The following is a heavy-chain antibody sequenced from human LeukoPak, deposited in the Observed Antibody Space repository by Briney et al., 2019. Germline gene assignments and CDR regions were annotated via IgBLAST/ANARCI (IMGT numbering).Heavy chain of an antibody. CDR1: GFTFSSYS. V-gene: IGHV3-48*01. CDR2: ISSSSSTI. D-gene: IGHD2-2*03. J-gene: IGHJ4*02. Sequence: GGSLRLSCAASGFTFSSYSMNWVRQAPGKGLEWVSYISSSSSTIYYADSVKGRFTISRDNAKNSLYLQMNSLRAEDTAVYYCARDPGYCSSTSCYSFDYWGQGTLVTVSS. CDR3: ARDPGYCSSTSCYSFDY.